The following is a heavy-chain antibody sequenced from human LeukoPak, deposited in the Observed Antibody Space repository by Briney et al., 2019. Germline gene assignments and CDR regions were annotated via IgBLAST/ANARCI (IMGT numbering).Heavy chain of an antibody. Sequence: SETLSLTCAVSGDSGSSHYWTWIRQPPGKGLEWIGYISLTGTTNYNPSLKSRVTISVDPFKSQFSLILTSVTAADTAVYYCARIESGGTYFYYYYMDVWGKGTAVTVSS. D-gene: IGHD1-26*01. J-gene: IGHJ6*03. CDR2: ISLTGTT. V-gene: IGHV4-59*02. CDR3: ARIESGGTYFYYYYMDV. CDR1: GDSGSSHY.